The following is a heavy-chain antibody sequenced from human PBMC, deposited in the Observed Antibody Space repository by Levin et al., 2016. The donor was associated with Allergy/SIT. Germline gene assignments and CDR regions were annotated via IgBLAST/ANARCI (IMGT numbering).Heavy chain of an antibody. Sequence: VRQAPGKGLEWVALISHDGSNDRYGDSVQGRFTVSRDNSKNTLYLQMDSLRVEDTAIYYCAKNLIASGGPRHYDNLAVWAQGTTVTVSS. CDR2: ISHDGSND. D-gene: IGHD6-13*01. CDR3: AKNLIASGGPRHYDNLAV. J-gene: IGHJ6*02. V-gene: IGHV3-30*18.